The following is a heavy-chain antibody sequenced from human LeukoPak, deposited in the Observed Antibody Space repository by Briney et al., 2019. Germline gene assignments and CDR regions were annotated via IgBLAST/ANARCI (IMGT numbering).Heavy chain of an antibody. V-gene: IGHV4-59*11. CDR1: GGSISSHY. J-gene: IGHJ6*03. Sequence: SETLSLTCTVSGGSISSHYWSWLRQPPGKGLEWIGYIYYSGSTNYNPSLKSRVTISVDTSKNQFSLKLSSVTAADTAVYYCARVFQSVYYYYYMDVWGKGTTVTVSS. CDR2: IYYSGST. CDR3: ARVFQSVYYYYYMDV.